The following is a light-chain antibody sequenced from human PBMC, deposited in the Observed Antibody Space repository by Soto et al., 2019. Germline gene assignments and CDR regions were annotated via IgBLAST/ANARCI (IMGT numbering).Light chain of an antibody. CDR1: SSDVGGYNY. J-gene: IGLJ2*01. V-gene: IGLV2-14*01. Sequence: QSVLTQPASVSRSPGQSITISCTGTSSDVGGYNYVSWYQQHPSKAPKLMIYEVSNRPSGVSNRFSGSKSGNTASLTISGLQAEDEADYYCSSYTSSSVVFGGGTKVTIL. CDR3: SSYTSSSVV. CDR2: EVS.